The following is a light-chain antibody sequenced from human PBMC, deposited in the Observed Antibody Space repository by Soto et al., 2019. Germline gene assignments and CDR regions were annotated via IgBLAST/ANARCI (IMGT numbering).Light chain of an antibody. Sequence: DLHMTQSHSALAASLGGIVTITCRASQTVERWLAWYQQKPGKAPNLLISDVSSLESGVPSRFSGSGSGREFTLTISSQTPDDFATYESQQDNCYSRPVGQRGKVDIK. V-gene: IGKV1-5*01. CDR3: QQDNCYSRP. CDR1: QTVERW. CDR2: DVS. J-gene: IGKJ1*01.